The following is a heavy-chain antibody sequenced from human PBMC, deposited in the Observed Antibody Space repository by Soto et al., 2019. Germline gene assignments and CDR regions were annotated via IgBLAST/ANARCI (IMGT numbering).Heavy chain of an antibody. Sequence: GGSLRLSCAASGFTFSSYGMHWVRQAPGKGLEWVAVIWYDRSNKYYADSVKGRFTISRDNSKNTLYLQMNSLRAEDTAVYYCAREYTGDAVDIWGQGTLVTVSS. V-gene: IGHV3-33*01. CDR3: AREYTGDAVDI. CDR2: IWYDRSNK. CDR1: GFTFSSYG. D-gene: IGHD2-2*02. J-gene: IGHJ3*02.